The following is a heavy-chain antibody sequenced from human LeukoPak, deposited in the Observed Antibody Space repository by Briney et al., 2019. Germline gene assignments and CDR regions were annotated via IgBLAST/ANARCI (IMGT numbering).Heavy chain of an antibody. CDR1: GGTFSSYA. Sequence: SVKVSCKASGGTFSSYAISWVRQAPGQGLEWMGRIIPIFGIANYAQKLQGRVTITADKSTSTAYMELSSLRSEDTAVYYCAREIVVVAATGWFDPWGQGTLVTVSS. CDR2: IIPIFGIA. CDR3: AREIVVVAATGWFDP. D-gene: IGHD2-15*01. V-gene: IGHV1-69*04. J-gene: IGHJ5*02.